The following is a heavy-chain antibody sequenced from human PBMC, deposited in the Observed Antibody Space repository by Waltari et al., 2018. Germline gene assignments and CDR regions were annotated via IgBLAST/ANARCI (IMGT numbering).Heavy chain of an antibody. D-gene: IGHD3-10*01. J-gene: IGHJ4*02. CDR2: VNREESST. Sequence: EVQLVESGGGLVQPGGSLRLSCAASGFTFGSYWMYWVRQAPWKGLVWVSRVNREESSTSYADSVKGRLTISGDNAKNTRYLQMNSLRAGYTAVYYCARSRDRGPSGPGYWGQGTLVTGSS. CDR1: GFTFGSYW. CDR3: ARSRDRGPSGPGY. V-gene: IGHV3-74*01.